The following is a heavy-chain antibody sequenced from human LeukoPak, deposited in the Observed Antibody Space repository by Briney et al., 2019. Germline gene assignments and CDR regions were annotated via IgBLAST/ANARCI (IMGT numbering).Heavy chain of an antibody. Sequence: ASVKVSCKGSGCTFSGYYMQWVRQAPGQGLEWMGWINPATGVTTYAQKFQGRVSMTRDTSISTAYMELTRLTSDDTAVYYCARDPSGDSSGYPFDYWGQGTLVTVSS. CDR3: ARDPSGDSSGYPFDY. D-gene: IGHD3-22*01. CDR2: INPATGVT. J-gene: IGHJ4*02. V-gene: IGHV1-2*02. CDR1: GCTFSGYY.